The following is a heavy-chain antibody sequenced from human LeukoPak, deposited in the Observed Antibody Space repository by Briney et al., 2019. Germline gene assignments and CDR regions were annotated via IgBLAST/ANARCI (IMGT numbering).Heavy chain of an antibody. Sequence: SETLSLTCTVSGYSISSGYYWGWIRQPPGKGLEWIGSIYHSGSTYYNPSLKSRVTISVDTSKNQFSLKLSSVTAADTAVYYCAREIAVAETIAPMDYWGQGTLVTVSS. V-gene: IGHV4-38-2*02. D-gene: IGHD6-19*01. CDR3: AREIAVAETIAPMDY. CDR2: IYHSGST. CDR1: GYSISSGYY. J-gene: IGHJ4*02.